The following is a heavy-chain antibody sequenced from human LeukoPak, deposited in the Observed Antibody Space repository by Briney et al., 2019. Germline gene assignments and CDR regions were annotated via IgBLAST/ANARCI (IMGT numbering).Heavy chain of an antibody. CDR2: ISPSGGGT. D-gene: IGHD1-26*01. J-gene: IGHJ4*02. CDR3: AKDLVGSYDY. V-gene: IGHV3-23*01. CDR1: GFTFSSYG. Sequence: PGGSLRLSCAASGFTFSSYGMNWVRQAPGKGLEWISGISPSGGGTYYADFVKGRFTISRDDSKNTLYLQMNSLRAEDTAVYYCAKDLVGSYDYWGQGTLVTVSS.